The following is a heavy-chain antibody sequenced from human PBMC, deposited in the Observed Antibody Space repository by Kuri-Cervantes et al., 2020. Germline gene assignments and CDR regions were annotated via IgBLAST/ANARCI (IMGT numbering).Heavy chain of an antibody. V-gene: IGHV3-53*01. J-gene: IGHJ6*02. CDR2: IYSGGST. Sequence: GGSLRLSCAASGFTVSSNYMSWVRQAPGKGLEWVSVIYSGGSTYYADSVKDRFTISRDNSKNTLYLQMNSLRAEDTAVYYCARDSITGTTLGYYGMDVWGQGTTVTVSS. CDR3: ARDSITGTTLGYYGMDV. D-gene: IGHD1-7*01. CDR1: GFTVSSNY.